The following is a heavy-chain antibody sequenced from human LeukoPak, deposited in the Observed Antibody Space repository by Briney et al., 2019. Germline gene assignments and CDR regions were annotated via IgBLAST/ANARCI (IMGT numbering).Heavy chain of an antibody. V-gene: IGHV3-23*01. CDR1: GFTFSSYA. CDR3: ARVHFPYGDFDY. CDR2: LYPAGDT. Sequence: PAGGSLRLSCAASGFTFSSYAMSWVRQAPGKGLEWVSTLYPAGDTYFADSVRGRFTISRDISKNTVYLQMGSLRAEDTAVYFCARVHFPYGDFDYWGQGALVTVSS. D-gene: IGHD4-17*01. J-gene: IGHJ4*02.